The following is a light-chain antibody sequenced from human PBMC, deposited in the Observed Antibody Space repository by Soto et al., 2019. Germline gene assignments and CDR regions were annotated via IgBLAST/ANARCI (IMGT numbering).Light chain of an antibody. CDR2: GAS. CDR1: QSVRSN. Sequence: IVMTQSPATLSVSPGERATLSCRASQSVRSNLAWYQHKPGQAPRLLIYGASTRAAGIPARFSGSGSGTEFTLTISSLQSEDFALYYCQHYNNWPASLTFGGGTKVEIK. CDR3: QHYNNWPASLT. J-gene: IGKJ4*01. V-gene: IGKV3-15*01.